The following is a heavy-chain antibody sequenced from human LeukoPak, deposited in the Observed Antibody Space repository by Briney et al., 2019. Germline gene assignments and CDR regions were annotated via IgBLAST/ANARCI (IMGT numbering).Heavy chain of an antibody. CDR1: GFTFSDYY. V-gene: IGHV3-11*04. CDR3: PRFEYSSSSSLFDY. Sequence: GGSLRLSCAASGFTFSDYYMSWIRQAPGKGLERVSYISSSGSTIYYADSVKGRFTISSDNAKNSLYLQMNSLGAEDTAVYYCPRFEYSSSSSLFDYWGQGTLVTVSS. CDR2: ISSSGSTI. J-gene: IGHJ4*02. D-gene: IGHD6-6*01.